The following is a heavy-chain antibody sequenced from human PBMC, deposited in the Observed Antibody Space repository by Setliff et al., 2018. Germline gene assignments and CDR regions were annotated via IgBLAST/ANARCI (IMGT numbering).Heavy chain of an antibody. V-gene: IGHV1-18*01. CDR2: VTVYNGNT. CDR3: ARLVRYCSTRTCQRASGDEY. D-gene: IGHD2-8*01. Sequence: ASVKVSCKASGYTFSNYGVTWVRQAPGQGLEWMGWVTVYNGNTKYAQNLQGRLTLTTDISTSTAYMELGSPTTDDTAVYYCARLVRYCSTRTCQRASGDEYLGQGTLVTVSS. CDR1: GYTFSNYG. J-gene: IGHJ4*02.